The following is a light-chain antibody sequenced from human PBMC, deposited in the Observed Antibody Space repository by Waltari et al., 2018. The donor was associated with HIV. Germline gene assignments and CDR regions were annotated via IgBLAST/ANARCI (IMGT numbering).Light chain of an antibody. CDR1: SSNIGSNY. V-gene: IGLV1-47*01. J-gene: IGLJ2*01. CDR2: RGN. CDR3: VVWDDSLSGVV. Sequence: QSVVPQSPSASGTPGQSVTISCPVSSSNIGSNYVFWYQQLPGTAPKLLIYRGNPRPSGVPDRISGSRSGTSASLAISGLRSEDEAVYYCVVWDDSLSGVVFGGGTSLTVL.